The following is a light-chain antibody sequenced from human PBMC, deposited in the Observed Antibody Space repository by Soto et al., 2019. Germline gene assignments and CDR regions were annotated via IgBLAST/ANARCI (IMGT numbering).Light chain of an antibody. Sequence: QSVLTQPASVSGSPGQSITISCTGSNNDVGAYNYVSWYQQHPGKAPKLIIYEVNNQSSGVSHRFSGSKSGNTASLTISGLQADDEADYYCASYTISSTRVFGGGTKLTVL. J-gene: IGLJ3*02. CDR2: EVN. V-gene: IGLV2-14*01. CDR3: ASYTISSTRV. CDR1: NNDVGAYNY.